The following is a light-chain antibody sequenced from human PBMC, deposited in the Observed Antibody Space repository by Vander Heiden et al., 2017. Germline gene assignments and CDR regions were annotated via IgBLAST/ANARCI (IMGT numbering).Light chain of an antibody. CDR1: QDISNY. CDR2: DAS. Sequence: DIQMTQSPSSLSASVGDRVTITCQASQDISNYLNWYQQKPGKAPKLLIYDASNLETGVPSRFSGSGSGTDFTFTISSLQPEDIATYYCQQYDNLPRGYTLGQWTKLEIK. V-gene: IGKV1-33*01. CDR3: QQYDNLPRGYT. J-gene: IGKJ2*01.